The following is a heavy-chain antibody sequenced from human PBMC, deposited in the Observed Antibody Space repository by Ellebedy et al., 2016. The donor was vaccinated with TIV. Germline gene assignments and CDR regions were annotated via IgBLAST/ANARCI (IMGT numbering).Heavy chain of an antibody. J-gene: IGHJ4*02. V-gene: IGHV3-23*01. D-gene: IGHD2-15*01. Sequence: GESLKISXTASGFSFSNYPMTWVRQAPGKGLEWVSAISGSGGSTYYADSVKGRFTISRDNSKNTLYLQMNSLRAEDTAVYYCAKDRYKMEIVVVVAATDYWGQGTLVTVSS. CDR1: GFSFSNYP. CDR2: ISGSGGST. CDR3: AKDRYKMEIVVVVAATDY.